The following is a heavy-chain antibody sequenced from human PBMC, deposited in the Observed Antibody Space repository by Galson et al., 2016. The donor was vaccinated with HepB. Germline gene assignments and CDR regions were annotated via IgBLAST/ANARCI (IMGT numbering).Heavy chain of an antibody. V-gene: IGHV3-15*01. CDR3: TVAASYDFWSGYYMLDP. CDR1: GFTFTNAW. D-gene: IGHD3-3*01. J-gene: IGHJ5*02. Sequence: SLRLSCAASGFTFTNAWMNWVRQAPGKGLEWVGHIKRASDGGTTDYAAPVKGRFTISRDDSKKMLYLQMNSLETENTGVYYCTVAASYDFWSGYYMLDPWAQGTLVTVSS. CDR2: IKRASDGGTT.